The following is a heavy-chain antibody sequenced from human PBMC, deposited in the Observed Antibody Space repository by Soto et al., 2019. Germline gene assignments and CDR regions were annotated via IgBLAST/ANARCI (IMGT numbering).Heavy chain of an antibody. J-gene: IGHJ4*02. CDR3: ARSIAGNPYYFDY. D-gene: IGHD6-13*01. CDR1: GFTFSSYS. CDR2: ISSSSSYI. V-gene: IGHV3-21*01. Sequence: PVGSLRLSCAASGFTFSSYSMNWVRQAPGKGLEWVSSISSSSSYIYYADSVKGRFTISRDNAKNSLYLQMNSLRAEDTAVYYYCARSIAGNPYYFDYWGQGTLVTVSS.